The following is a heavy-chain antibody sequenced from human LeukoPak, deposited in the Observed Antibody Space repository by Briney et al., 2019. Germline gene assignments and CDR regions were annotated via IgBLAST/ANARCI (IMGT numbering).Heavy chain of an antibody. J-gene: IGHJ5*02. D-gene: IGHD1-26*01. CDR1: GFTFSRKD. CDR2: IGIVGDT. V-gene: IGHV3-13*01. CDR3: ARGGSSSDTFDL. Sequence: GGSLRLSCAASGFTFSRKDMHWIRQATGRGLEWVSGIGIVGDTHYSDSVKGRFTISRESGKNSLYLQMNSLTAGDTAVYYCARGGSSSDTFDLWGQGALVTVSS.